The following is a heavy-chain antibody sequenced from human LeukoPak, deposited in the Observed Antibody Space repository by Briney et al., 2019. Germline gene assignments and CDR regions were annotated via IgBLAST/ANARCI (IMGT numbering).Heavy chain of an antibody. J-gene: IGHJ4*02. V-gene: IGHV3-48*01. CDR2: ISSSSSTI. D-gene: IGHD3-22*01. Sequence: PGGSLRLSCVGSGFTFSSHHMIWVRQARGKGLEWVSYISSSSSTIYYADSVKGRFTISRDNAKNSLYLQTNSLGAEDTAVYYCARAQYYSGSTGYYYLHYWGQGTLVTVSS. CDR1: GFTFSSHH. CDR3: ARAQYYSGSTGYYYLHY.